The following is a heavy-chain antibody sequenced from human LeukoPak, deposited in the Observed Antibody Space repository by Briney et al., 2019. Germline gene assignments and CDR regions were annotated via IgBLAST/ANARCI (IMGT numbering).Heavy chain of an antibody. V-gene: IGHV1-18*01. Sequence: ASVKVSCKASGYTFTSYGISWVRQAPGQGLEWMGWISAYNGNTNYAQKLQGRVTMTTDTSTSTAYMELRSLRSDDTAVYYCARDAPNDYYYDSSGYTPDHWGQGTLVTVSS. CDR2: ISAYNGNT. J-gene: IGHJ4*02. D-gene: IGHD3-22*01. CDR1: GYTFTSYG. CDR3: ARDAPNDYYYDSSGYTPDH.